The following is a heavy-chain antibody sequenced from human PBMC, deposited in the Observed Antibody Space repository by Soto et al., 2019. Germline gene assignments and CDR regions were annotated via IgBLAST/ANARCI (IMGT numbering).Heavy chain of an antibody. D-gene: IGHD6-6*01. V-gene: IGHV4-30-4*01. CDR2: IYYSGST. J-gene: IGHJ4*02. CDR1: GGSISSGDYY. CDR3: ARVGSSIATRPFDY. Sequence: SETLSLTCTVSGGSISSGDYYWSWIRQPPGKGLEWIGYIYYSGSTYYNQSLKSRVTISVDTSKNQFSLKLSSVTAADTAVYYCARVGSSIATRPFDYWGQGTLVTVSS.